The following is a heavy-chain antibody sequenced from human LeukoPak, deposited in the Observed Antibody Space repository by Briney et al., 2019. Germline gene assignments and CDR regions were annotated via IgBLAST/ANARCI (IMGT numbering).Heavy chain of an antibody. J-gene: IGHJ3*01. CDR1: GFTFSIYW. Sequence: PGGSLRLSCAASGFTFSIYWMSWVRQAPGKGLEWVANINQDGSQKYYVDSVKGRFTISRDNAKNSFFLQMGSLRAEDTSVYYCVPGDWVARDSFDLWGRGTMVTVSS. CDR3: VPGDWVARDSFDL. CDR2: INQDGSQK. V-gene: IGHV3-7*01. D-gene: IGHD2-21*02.